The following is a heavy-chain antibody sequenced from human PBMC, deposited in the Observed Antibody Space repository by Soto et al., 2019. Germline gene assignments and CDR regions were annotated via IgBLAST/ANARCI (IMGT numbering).Heavy chain of an antibody. V-gene: IGHV3-23*01. CDR3: AKDGNYDFWSGYRTAEYFQH. J-gene: IGHJ1*01. CDR2: ISGSGGST. Sequence: GGSPRLSCAASGFTFSSYAMSWVRQAPGKGLEWVSAISGSGGSTYYADSVKGRFTISRDNSKNTLYLQMNSLRAEDTAVYYWAKDGNYDFWSGYRTAEYFQHWGQGTLVTVSS. D-gene: IGHD3-3*01. CDR1: GFTFSSYA.